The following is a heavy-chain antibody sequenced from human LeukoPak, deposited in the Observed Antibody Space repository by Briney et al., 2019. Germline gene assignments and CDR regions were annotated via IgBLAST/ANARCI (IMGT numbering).Heavy chain of an antibody. D-gene: IGHD3-22*01. J-gene: IGHJ4*02. CDR3: ATLTVDSSGYYSYFDY. CDR1: GYTLTELS. Sequence: ASVKVSCKVSGYTLTELSMHWVREAPGKGLEWMGGFDPEDGETIYAQKFQGRVTMTEDTSTDTAYVELSSLRSEDTAVYYCATLTVDSSGYYSYFDYWGQGTLVTVSS. CDR2: FDPEDGET. V-gene: IGHV1-24*01.